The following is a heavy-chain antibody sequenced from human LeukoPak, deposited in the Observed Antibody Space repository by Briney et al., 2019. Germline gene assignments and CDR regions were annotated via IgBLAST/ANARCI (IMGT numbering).Heavy chain of an antibody. CDR1: GFTFSSYA. V-gene: IGHV3-23*01. CDR3: ARDLTYYYDGSGYYYMDY. D-gene: IGHD3-22*01. Sequence: PGGSLRLSCAASGFTFSSYAMSWVRQAPGKGLEWVSAISASGGSTYYADSVKGRFTISRDNSKNTLYLQMNSLRAEDTAVYYCARDLTYYYDGSGYYYMDYWGQGTLVTVSS. CDR2: ISASGGST. J-gene: IGHJ4*02.